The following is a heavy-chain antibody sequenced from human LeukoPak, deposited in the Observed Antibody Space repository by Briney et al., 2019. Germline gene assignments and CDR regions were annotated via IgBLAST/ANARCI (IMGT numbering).Heavy chain of an antibody. Sequence: GGSLRLSCAASGFTFSDYYMSWIRQAPGKGLEWVSYISSSGSTIYYADSVKGRFTISRDNAKNSLYLQMNSLRAEDTAVCYCARVGYYDFWSGYYLDYWGQGTLVTVSS. J-gene: IGHJ4*02. CDR2: ISSSGSTI. CDR3: ARVGYYDFWSGYYLDY. CDR1: GFTFSDYY. V-gene: IGHV3-11*04. D-gene: IGHD3-3*01.